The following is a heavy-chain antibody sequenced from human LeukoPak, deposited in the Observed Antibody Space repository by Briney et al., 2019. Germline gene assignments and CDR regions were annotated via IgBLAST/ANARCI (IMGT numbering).Heavy chain of an antibody. Sequence: PSETLSLTCTVSGGSISSGGYYWSWIRQHPGKGLEWIGYMYYSGSTYYNPSLKSRVTISVDTSKNQFSLKLSSVTAADTAVYYCARGGPGRYYDILTGYSEPGGYYFDYWGQGTLVIVSS. V-gene: IGHV4-31*03. CDR2: MYYSGST. CDR3: ARGGPGRYYDILTGYSEPGGYYFDY. D-gene: IGHD3-9*01. CDR1: GGSISSGGYY. J-gene: IGHJ4*02.